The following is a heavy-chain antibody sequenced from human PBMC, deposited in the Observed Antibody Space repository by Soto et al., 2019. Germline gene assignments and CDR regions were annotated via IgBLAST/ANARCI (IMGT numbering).Heavy chain of an antibody. Sequence: EVQLVESGGDLVQPGGSLKLSCAASGFSISGSAIHWVRQASGKGLEWVARIRDKTNGYATGYAASVQGRFTISRVDSKNTSFLQMNSLNTVETAVYYCTSLDAPCDRAFDIWGQVTMVTVSS. CDR3: TSLDAPCDRAFDI. CDR1: GFSISGSA. J-gene: IGHJ3*02. V-gene: IGHV3-73*01. CDR2: IRDKTNGYAT.